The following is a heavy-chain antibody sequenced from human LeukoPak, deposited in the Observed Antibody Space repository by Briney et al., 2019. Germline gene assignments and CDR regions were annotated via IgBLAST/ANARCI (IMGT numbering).Heavy chain of an antibody. CDR2: ISGSGGST. V-gene: IGHV3-23*01. Sequence: GGSLRLSCAASGFTFSSYAMSWVRQAPGKGLEWVSAISGSGGSTYYADSVKGRFTISRDNSKNTLYLQMNSLRAEDTAVYYFSKDPSGYDPAFFDYWGQGTLVTGSS. J-gene: IGHJ4*02. CDR3: SKDPSGYDPAFFDY. D-gene: IGHD5-12*01. CDR1: GFTFSSYA.